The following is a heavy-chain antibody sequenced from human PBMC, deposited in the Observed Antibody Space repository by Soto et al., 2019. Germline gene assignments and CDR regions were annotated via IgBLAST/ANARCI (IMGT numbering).Heavy chain of an antibody. CDR2: MNEDGGTT. CDR3: ASDLSGRADV. V-gene: IGHV3-74*01. Sequence: GGSLRLSCAASGFTFSSYWMHWVRQAPGKGLAWVSRMNEDGGTTDYADSVKGRFTISRDNAKNTLYLQMNSLRVEDTAVYYCASDLSGRADVWGQGTTVTVS. CDR1: GFTFSSYW. D-gene: IGHD3-10*01. J-gene: IGHJ6*02.